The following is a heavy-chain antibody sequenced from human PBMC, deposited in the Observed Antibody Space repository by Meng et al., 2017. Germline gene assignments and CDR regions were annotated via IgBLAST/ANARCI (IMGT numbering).Heavy chain of an antibody. V-gene: IGHV1-3*01. CDR3: ARVLDRSGGADY. Sequence: VQLLQPGAEVKKPGASVKVSCKASGYTFTSYAMHWVRQAPGQRLEWMGWINAGNGNTKYSQKFQGRVTITRDTSASTAYMELSSLRSEDTAVYYCARVLDRSGGADYWGQGTLVTVSS. D-gene: IGHD3-16*01. J-gene: IGHJ4*02. CDR2: INAGNGNT. CDR1: GYTFTSYA.